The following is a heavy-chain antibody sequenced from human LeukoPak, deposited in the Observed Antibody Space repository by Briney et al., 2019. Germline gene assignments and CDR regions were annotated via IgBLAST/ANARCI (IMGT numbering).Heavy chain of an antibody. CDR1: GFTFSSFA. J-gene: IGHJ4*02. Sequence: GGSLRLSCSASGFTFSSFAMHWVRQAPGKGLEYVSAINSNGDITDYADSVKGRFIISRDNSKNTLYLQMSSLRGEDTAVFYCVKSPHASSSYFDYWGQGPLVTVSS. V-gene: IGHV3-64D*09. CDR2: INSNGDIT. CDR3: VKSPHASSSYFDY. D-gene: IGHD6-13*01.